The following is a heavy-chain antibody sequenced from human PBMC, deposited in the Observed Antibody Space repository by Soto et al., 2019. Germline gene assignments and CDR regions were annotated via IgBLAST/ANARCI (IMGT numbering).Heavy chain of an antibody. J-gene: IGHJ4*02. CDR3: ARYYCSGGSCYFVGRQKFDY. CDR2: ISAYNGNT. V-gene: IGHV1-18*04. Sequence: ASVKVSCKASGYTFTRYGISWVRQAPGQGLEWMGWISAYNGNTNYAQKLQGRVTMTTDTSTSTAHMELRSLRSDNTAVYYCARYYCSGGSCYFVGRQKFDYWGQGTLVTVSS. CDR1: GYTFTRYG. D-gene: IGHD2-15*01.